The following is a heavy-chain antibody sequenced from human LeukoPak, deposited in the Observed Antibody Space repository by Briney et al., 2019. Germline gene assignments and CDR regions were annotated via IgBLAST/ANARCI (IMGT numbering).Heavy chain of an antibody. Sequence: GESLKISCKGSGYSFTTYLIAWVRQMPGKGLEWTGIIHPGDSGARYSPSFQGQVTVSVDRSINTAYLQWSSLKASDTAMYYCARELWGNLDYWGQGTPVTVSS. CDR2: IHPGDSGA. CDR1: GYSFTTYL. V-gene: IGHV5-51*01. J-gene: IGHJ4*02. CDR3: ARELWGNLDY. D-gene: IGHD2-21*01.